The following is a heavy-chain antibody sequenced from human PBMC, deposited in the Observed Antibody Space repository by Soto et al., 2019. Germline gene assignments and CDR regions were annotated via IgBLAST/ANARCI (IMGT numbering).Heavy chain of an antibody. Sequence: SETLSLTCPVYGQSFSRYIWTWIRQTPGKGLQWIGQIYHSGSASYNPSLKSRVTISVHTSNRQLSLEMSSVTTPYPAVYYCARGLITGSHYSGGWYYFDSWGQGTQVTVSS. CDR3: ARGLITGSHYSGGWYYFDS. CDR2: IYHSGSA. CDR1: GQSFSRYI. V-gene: IGHV4-34*01. D-gene: IGHD3-22*01. J-gene: IGHJ4*02.